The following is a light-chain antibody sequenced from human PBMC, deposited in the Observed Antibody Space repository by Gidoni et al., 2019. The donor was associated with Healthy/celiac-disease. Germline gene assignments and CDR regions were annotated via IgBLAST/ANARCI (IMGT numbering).Light chain of an antibody. Sequence: IVMTQSLLSLPGTPGDPASISCRASQSLLHSNGYYNLDWYLQKPGQSPQLLIYLGSNRAAGVPDRCSGSGSGTDFTMKISRVEAEDVGVYYCMQALQTPTFGGGTKVEIK. CDR2: LGS. V-gene: IGKV2-28*01. CDR1: QSLLHSNGYYN. CDR3: MQALQTPT. J-gene: IGKJ4*01.